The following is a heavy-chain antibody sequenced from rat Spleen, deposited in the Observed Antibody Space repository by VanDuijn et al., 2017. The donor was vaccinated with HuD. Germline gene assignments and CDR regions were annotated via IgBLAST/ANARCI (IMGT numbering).Heavy chain of an antibody. CDR3: ASEPTRVYFDH. D-gene: IGHD1-4*01. CDR1: GFTFSAYG. V-gene: IGHV5-20*01. Sequence: EVQLVESGGGLVQPGRSMKLSCAASGFTFSAYGLAWVLQAPTRGLEWVASISYDGDSTYYRDSVKGRFTISRDNAKSTLYLQMDSLTSEDTATYYCASEPTRVYFDHWGQGVMVTVSS. CDR2: ISYDGDST. J-gene: IGHJ2*01.